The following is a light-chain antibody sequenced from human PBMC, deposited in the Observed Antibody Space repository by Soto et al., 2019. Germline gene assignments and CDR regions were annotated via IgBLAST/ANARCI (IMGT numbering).Light chain of an antibody. CDR3: QHYGSSSVT. CDR1: QSVRSSY. Sequence: IVLTQSPGTLALSPGERATLSCRASQSVRSSYLAWYQQKTGQAPRLLIYDASRRATGIPDRFSGTASETDFTLTISGLEPEDFAVYYCQHYGSSSVTFGQGTKLEIK. J-gene: IGKJ2*01. V-gene: IGKV3-20*01. CDR2: DAS.